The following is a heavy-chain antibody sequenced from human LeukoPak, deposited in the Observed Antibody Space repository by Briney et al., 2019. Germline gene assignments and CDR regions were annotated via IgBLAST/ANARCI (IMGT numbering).Heavy chain of an antibody. Sequence: PSETLSLTCTVSGGSISSGGYYWSWIRQHPGKGLEWIGYIYYSGSTYYNPSLKSRVTISVDTSKNLFSLKLSSVTAADTAVYYCARVMDYYGSPTDYYYGMDVWGQGTTVTVSS. J-gene: IGHJ6*02. CDR2: IYYSGST. D-gene: IGHD3-10*01. CDR3: ARVMDYYGSPTDYYYGMDV. CDR1: GGSISSGGYY. V-gene: IGHV4-31*03.